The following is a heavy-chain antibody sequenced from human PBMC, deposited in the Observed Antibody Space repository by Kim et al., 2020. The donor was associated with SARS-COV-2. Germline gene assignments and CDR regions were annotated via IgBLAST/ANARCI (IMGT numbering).Heavy chain of an antibody. D-gene: IGHD3-22*01. CDR3: ARGEGDYYDSSEAIYFDY. CDR2: INHSGST. V-gene: IGHV4-34*01. Sequence: SETLSLTCAVYGGSFSGYYWSWIRQPPGKGLEWIGEINHSGSTNYNPSLKSRVTISVDTSKNQFSLKLSSVTAADTAVYYCARGEGDYYDSSEAIYFDYWGQGTLVTVSS. J-gene: IGHJ4*02. CDR1: GGSFSGYY.